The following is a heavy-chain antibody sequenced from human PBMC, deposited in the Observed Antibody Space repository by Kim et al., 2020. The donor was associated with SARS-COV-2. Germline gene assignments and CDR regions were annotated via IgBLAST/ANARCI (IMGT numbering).Heavy chain of an antibody. CDR2: ISSSSSYT. CDR3: ARVNYYDSSGWADAFDI. CDR1: GFTFSDYY. D-gene: IGHD3-22*01. V-gene: IGHV3-11*05. Sequence: GGSLRLSCAASGFTFSDYYMSWIRQAPGKGLEWVSYISSSSSYTNYADSVKGRFTISRDNAKNSLYLQMNSLRAEDTAVYYCARVNYYDSSGWADAFDIWGQGTMVTVSS. J-gene: IGHJ3*02.